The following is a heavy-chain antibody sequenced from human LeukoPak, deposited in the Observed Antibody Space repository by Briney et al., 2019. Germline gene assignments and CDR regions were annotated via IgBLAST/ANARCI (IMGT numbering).Heavy chain of an antibody. V-gene: IGHV3-30*04. CDR2: ISYDGRDE. CDR3: VRQDCSGGSCYLDY. Sequence: GGSLRLSCAASGFISSNYAMHWVRQAPGKGLDWVAVISYDGRDEYYADSLKGRFTISRDRSKNTLYLQMNSLRTEDTSVYYCVRQDCSGGSCYLDYWGQGTLVSVSS. J-gene: IGHJ4*02. CDR1: GFISSNYA. D-gene: IGHD2-15*01.